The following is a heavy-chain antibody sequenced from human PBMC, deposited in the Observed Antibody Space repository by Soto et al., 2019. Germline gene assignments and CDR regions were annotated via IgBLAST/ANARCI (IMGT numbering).Heavy chain of an antibody. CDR1: GFTFSSYG. J-gene: IGHJ4*02. CDR3: AKPDSSGWYSFDY. Sequence: GGSLRLSCAASGFTFSSYGMHWVRQAPGKGLEWVAVISYDGSNKYYADSVKGRFTISRDNSKNTLYLRMNSLRAEDTAVYYCAKPDSSGWYSFDYWGQGTLVTVSS. V-gene: IGHV3-30*18. D-gene: IGHD6-19*01. CDR2: ISYDGSNK.